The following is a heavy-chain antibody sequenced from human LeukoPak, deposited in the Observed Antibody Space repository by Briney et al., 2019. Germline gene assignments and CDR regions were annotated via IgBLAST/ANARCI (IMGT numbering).Heavy chain of an antibody. V-gene: IGHV3-23*01. Sequence: GGSLRLSCAASGFTFSSYAMYWVRQAPGKGLAWVSAIFGSGGSTHYADSVKGRFTISRDNSKNTVYLQMNSLRAEDTAVYYCAKTTTGYSSGRFPGWPVDYWGQGTLVTVSS. CDR2: IFGSGGST. D-gene: IGHD6-19*01. J-gene: IGHJ4*02. CDR3: AKTTTGYSSGRFPGWPVDY. CDR1: GFTFSSYA.